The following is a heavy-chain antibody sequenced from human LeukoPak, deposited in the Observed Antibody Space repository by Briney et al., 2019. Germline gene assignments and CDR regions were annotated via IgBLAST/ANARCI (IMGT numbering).Heavy chain of an antibody. CDR3: ARGRYYDFWSGYYTGADYFDY. J-gene: IGHJ4*02. D-gene: IGHD3-3*01. CDR2: ISSRSSYI. CDR1: GFTFSSYS. Sequence: PGGSLRLSCAASGFTFSSYSMNWVRQAPGKGLEWVSSISSRSSYIYYADLVKGRFTISRDNAKNSLYLQMNSLRAEDTAVYYCARGRYYDFWSGYYTGADYFDYWGQGTLVTVSS. V-gene: IGHV3-21*01.